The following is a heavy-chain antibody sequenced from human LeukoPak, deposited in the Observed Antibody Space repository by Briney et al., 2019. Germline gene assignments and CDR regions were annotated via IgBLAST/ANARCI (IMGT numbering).Heavy chain of an antibody. Sequence: ASVKVSCKASGYTFTSHYMHWVRQAPEKGLEWMGIINPTGGSTSYAQKFQGRVTRTRDMSTSTAYMQLSSLRSEDTAVYYCASRTRPDVGAFDIWGQGTMVTVSS. CDR1: GYTFTSHY. CDR3: ASRTRPDVGAFDI. CDR2: INPTGGST. D-gene: IGHD6-6*01. J-gene: IGHJ3*02. V-gene: IGHV1-46*01.